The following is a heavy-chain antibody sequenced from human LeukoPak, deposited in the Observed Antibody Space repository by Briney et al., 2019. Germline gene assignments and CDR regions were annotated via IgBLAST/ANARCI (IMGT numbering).Heavy chain of an antibody. CDR2: INPSGGST. CDR3: ARERGSPDAFDI. CDR1: GYTFTSYY. Sequence: ASVKLSCKASGYTFTSYYMHWVRQAPGQGLEWMGIINPSGGSTSYAQKFQGRVTMTRDASTSTVYMELSSLRSEDTAVYYCARERGSPDAFDIWGQGTMVTVSS. D-gene: IGHD3-10*01. J-gene: IGHJ3*02. V-gene: IGHV1-46*01.